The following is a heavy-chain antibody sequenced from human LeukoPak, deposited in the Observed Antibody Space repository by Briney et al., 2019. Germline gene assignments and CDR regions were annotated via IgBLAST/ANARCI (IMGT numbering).Heavy chain of an antibody. Sequence: PSETLSLTCTVSGGSISSSSYYWGWIRQPPGKGLEWIGSFYYSGSTYYNPSLKSRVTISVDTSKNQFSLKLSSATATDTAVYYCARRRSGNSYVDYWGQGTLVTVSS. CDR3: ARRRSGNSYVDY. CDR1: GGSISSSSYY. D-gene: IGHD5-18*01. CDR2: FYYSGST. J-gene: IGHJ4*02. V-gene: IGHV4-39*01.